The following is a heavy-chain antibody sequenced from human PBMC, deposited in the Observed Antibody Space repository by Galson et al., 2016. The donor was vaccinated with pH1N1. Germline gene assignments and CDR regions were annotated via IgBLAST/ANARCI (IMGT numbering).Heavy chain of an antibody. CDR2: S. Sequence: SYYNPSLKSRVSISLDTSKNHFSLELSSVTAADTAVYYCARRFSEFLEGLPSDAFDFWGQGTMVTVAS. V-gene: IGHV4-31*02. D-gene: IGHD3-10*01. CDR3: ARRFSEFLEGLPSDAFDF. J-gene: IGHJ3*01.